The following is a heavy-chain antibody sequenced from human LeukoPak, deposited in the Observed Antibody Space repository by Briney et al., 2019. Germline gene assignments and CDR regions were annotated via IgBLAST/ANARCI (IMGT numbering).Heavy chain of an antibody. D-gene: IGHD3-3*01. CDR1: GGSVINTNW. CDR2: VHLDGRT. CDR3: AREGGFYRPLDY. V-gene: IGHV4-4*02. Sequence: SETLSLTCGVSGGSVINTNWWTWVRQPPGKGLEWIGEVHLDGRTNYNPSLESRLTMSVDVSENQVSLKLTSVTAADTAVYYCAREGGFYRPLDYSGQGALVTVSS. J-gene: IGHJ4*02.